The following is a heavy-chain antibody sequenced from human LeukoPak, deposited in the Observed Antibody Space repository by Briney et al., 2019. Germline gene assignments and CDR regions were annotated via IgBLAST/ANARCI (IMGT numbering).Heavy chain of an antibody. D-gene: IGHD2/OR15-2a*01. CDR2: INHSGTT. V-gene: IGHV4-34*01. CDR1: GASFSDYY. J-gene: IGHJ6*04. CDR3: ARGLRLPSRSTPAVPHV. Sequence: TTSETLSLTCAVYGASFSDYYWNWTRQPPGKGLEWIGEINHSGTTNYNPSLKSRVTISVDTSKNQFSLRLSSVTAADTAVYYCARGLRLPSRSTPAVPHVWGKGTTVTVSA.